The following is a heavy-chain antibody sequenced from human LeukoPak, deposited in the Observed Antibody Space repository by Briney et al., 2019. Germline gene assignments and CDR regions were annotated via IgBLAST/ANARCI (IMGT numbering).Heavy chain of an antibody. CDR1: GFTFSSYA. D-gene: IGHD5-24*01. V-gene: IGHV3-30-3*01. Sequence: GGSLRLSCAASGFTFSSYAMHWVRQAPGKGLERVAVISYDGSNKYYADSVKGRFTISRDNSKNTLYLQMNSLRAEDTAVYYCARDGEKRWLQYTFDYWGQGTLVTVSS. CDR3: ARDGEKRWLQYTFDY. CDR2: ISYDGSNK. J-gene: IGHJ4*02.